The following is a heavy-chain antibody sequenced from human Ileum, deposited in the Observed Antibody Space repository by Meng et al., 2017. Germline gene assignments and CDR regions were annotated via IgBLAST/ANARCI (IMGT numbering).Heavy chain of an antibody. V-gene: IGHV3-23*01. J-gene: IGHJ4*03. CDR2: ISIRSGSR. CDR1: GITFGYNNYA. Sequence: SLMISCAPSGITFGYNNYAMAWVRQPPGKGLEWVSAISIRSGSRYYANSVKGRFTISRDDSKDTLYLQMSNLRAEDTAVCYCAKDLYEYIWGHFDSWGRGTLVTVSS. D-gene: IGHD3-16*01. CDR3: AKDLYEYIWGHFDS.